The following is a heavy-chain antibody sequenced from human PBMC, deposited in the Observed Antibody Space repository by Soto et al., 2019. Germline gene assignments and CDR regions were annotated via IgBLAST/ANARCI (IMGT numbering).Heavy chain of an antibody. J-gene: IGHJ5*02. V-gene: IGHV4-39*01. CDR1: GGSISSSTYY. Sequence: QLQLQESGPGLVKPSETLSLTCTVTGGSISSSTYYWAWIRQLPGKGLEWIGSIFYSRSTYYNPSPRSRVTIYIDSSKKQFSLKLSSVTAADTAVYYCARHLVVAATTYNWFDLWGQGTLVTVSS. CDR2: IFYSRST. CDR3: ARHLVVAATTYNWFDL. D-gene: IGHD2-15*01.